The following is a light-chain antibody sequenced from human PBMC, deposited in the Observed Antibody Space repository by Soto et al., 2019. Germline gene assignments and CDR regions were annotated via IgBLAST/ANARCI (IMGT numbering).Light chain of an antibody. CDR1: SSDVGNYKY. CDR2: EVS. J-gene: IGLJ1*01. CDR3: FSYTSSGTYV. Sequence: QSVLTQPASVSGSPGQSITISCTGTSSDVGNYKYGSWYQQHPGKAPKLMIYEVSNRPSGVSNRFSGCKSGNTASLTISGRQAEDETDYYCFSYTSSGTYVFGTGTKLTVL. V-gene: IGLV2-14*01.